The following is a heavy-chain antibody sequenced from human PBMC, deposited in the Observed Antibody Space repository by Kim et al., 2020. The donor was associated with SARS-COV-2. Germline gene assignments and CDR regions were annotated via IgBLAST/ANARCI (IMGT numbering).Heavy chain of an antibody. CDR1: GFVFSSYE. CDR2: ISTGSFTM. CDR3: AKVVRGTYNLFYED. Sequence: GGSLRLSCVGSGFVFSSYEMNWVRQAPGKGLEWVSSISTGSFTMTFADSVRGRFTIPRDNAKNPLFLYMNTVGVEDTAFYYCAKVVRGTYNLFYEDWGRGALVTVSS. J-gene: IGHJ4*02. D-gene: IGHD3-16*01. V-gene: IGHV3-48*03.